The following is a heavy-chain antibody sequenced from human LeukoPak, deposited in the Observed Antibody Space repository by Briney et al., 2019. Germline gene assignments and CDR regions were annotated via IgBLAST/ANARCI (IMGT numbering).Heavy chain of an antibody. J-gene: IGHJ4*02. CDR3: AXGLKYCSDGTCQSTYFDY. Sequence: SETLSLTCTVXGXXXXXXXXXXXXXPXGXXLXXXXXXXTXXSTDYNPSLKSRVTMSVDTSXNQFSLRLSSVTAADTAIYYRAXGLKYCSDGTCQSTYFDYWGQGTLVPVSS. CDR2: XXTXXST. V-gene: IGHV4-4*07. CDR1: GXXXXXXX. D-gene: IGHD2-15*01.